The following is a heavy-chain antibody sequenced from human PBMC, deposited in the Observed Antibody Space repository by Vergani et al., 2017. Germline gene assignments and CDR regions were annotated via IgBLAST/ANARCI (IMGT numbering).Heavy chain of an antibody. CDR3: ARGDYGILTGYRY. CDR1: GYTFSNYY. V-gene: IGHV1-46*03. D-gene: IGHD3-9*01. Sequence: QVQVVQSGAEVKKSGASVKVSCKTSGYTFSNYYMHWVRQAPGQGLEWMGIINPSCGHTNYAQKFQGRVTMTRDTSTSTVYMELSSLRSEDTAIYDCARGDYGILTGYRYWGQGTLVTVSS. CDR2: INPSCGHT. J-gene: IGHJ4*02.